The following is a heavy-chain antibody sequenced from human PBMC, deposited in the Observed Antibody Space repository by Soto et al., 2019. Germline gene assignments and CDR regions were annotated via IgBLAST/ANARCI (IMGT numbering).Heavy chain of an antibody. CDR1: GYSFTSYW. Sequence: PGESLKISCKGSGYSFTSYWIGWVRQMPGKGLEWMGIIYPGDSDTRYSPSFQGQVTISADKSISTAYLQWSSLKASDTAMYYCARRLRDGRQWLAPFDYWGQGTLVTVSS. CDR2: IYPGDSDT. CDR3: ARRLRDGRQWLAPFDY. D-gene: IGHD6-19*01. V-gene: IGHV5-51*01. J-gene: IGHJ4*02.